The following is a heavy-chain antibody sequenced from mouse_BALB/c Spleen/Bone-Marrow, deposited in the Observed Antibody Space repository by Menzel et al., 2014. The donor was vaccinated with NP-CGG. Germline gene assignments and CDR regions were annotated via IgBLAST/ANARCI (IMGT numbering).Heavy chain of an antibody. V-gene: IGHV1-4*01. J-gene: IGHJ2*01. CDR1: GYTFTTYT. D-gene: IGHD1-1*02. CDR3: ARPYYYGYDY. CDR2: INPSSDYT. Sequence: QVQLKESGAELARPEASVKMSCKASGYTFTTYTIHWVKQRPGQGLEWIGYINPSSDYTHYNQKFKDKATLTADKSSSTAYMQLSSLTSEDSAVYYCARPYYYGYDYWGQGTTLTVSS.